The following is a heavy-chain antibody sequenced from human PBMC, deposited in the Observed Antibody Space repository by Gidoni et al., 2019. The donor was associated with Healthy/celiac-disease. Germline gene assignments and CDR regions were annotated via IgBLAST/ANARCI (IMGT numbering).Heavy chain of an antibody. CDR2: IYWDDDK. CDR3: AHSRYCSGGSCYLTFDY. D-gene: IGHD2-15*01. V-gene: IGHV2-5*02. Sequence: QITLKESGPTLVKPTQTLTLTCTFSGFSLSTSGVGVGWIRQPPGKALEWLALIYWDDDKRYSPSLKSRLTITKDTSKNQVVLTMTNMDPVDTATYYYAHSRYCSGGSCYLTFDYWGQGTLVTVSS. CDR1: GFSLSTSGVG. J-gene: IGHJ4*02.